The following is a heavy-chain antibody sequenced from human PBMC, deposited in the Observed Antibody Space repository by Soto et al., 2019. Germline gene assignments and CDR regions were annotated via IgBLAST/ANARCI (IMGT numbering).Heavy chain of an antibody. CDR3: ASNYGGGYFDL. V-gene: IGHV4-30-4*01. Sequence: SETLSLTCSISGGSISSDDYYWSWIRQPPGKGLEWIGYIYYRGSGYYSPSLKSRVTISGDTSQNHFSLELSSVTAADTAIYYCASNYGGGYFDLWGRGTLVTVSS. CDR2: IYYRGSG. D-gene: IGHD4-17*01. CDR1: GGSISSDDYY. J-gene: IGHJ2*01.